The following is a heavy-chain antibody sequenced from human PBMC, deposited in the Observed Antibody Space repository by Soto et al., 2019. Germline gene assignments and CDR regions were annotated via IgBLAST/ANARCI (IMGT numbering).Heavy chain of an antibody. D-gene: IGHD2-15*01. V-gene: IGHV3-23*01. J-gene: IGHJ4*02. CDR1: GFTFSRFA. CDR2: ISGSGDNT. CDR3: AKDYGLGGGSCFPY. Sequence: EVQLLESGGGLVQPGGSLRLSCAASGFTFSRFAMSWVRQAPGKGLEWISAISGSGDNTYYADSVKGRFAISRDNSGNTRYLQMNSLRADDTALYYCAKDYGLGGGSCFPYWGQGTLVTVSA.